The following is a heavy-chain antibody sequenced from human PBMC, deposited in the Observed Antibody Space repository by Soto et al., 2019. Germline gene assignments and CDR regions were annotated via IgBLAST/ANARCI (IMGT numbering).Heavy chain of an antibody. CDR1: GLTFSSYG. Sequence: QVQLVESGGGVVQPGRSLRRSCAASGLTFSSYGMHWVRQAPGKGLEWVAVIWYDGSNKYYADSVKGRFTISRDNSKNTLYLQVNSLKAEDTAVYYCAREPGYSSSHYGMDVWGQGTTVTVSS. CDR3: AREPGYSSSHYGMDV. D-gene: IGHD6-19*01. V-gene: IGHV3-33*01. CDR2: IWYDGSNK. J-gene: IGHJ6*02.